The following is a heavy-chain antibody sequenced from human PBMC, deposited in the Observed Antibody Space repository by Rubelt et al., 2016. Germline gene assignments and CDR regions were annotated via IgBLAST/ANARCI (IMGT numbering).Heavy chain of an antibody. Sequence: RSLRLSCAASGFTFSDYAMHWVRQAPGKGLEWVAVISFDGSNEYYADSVKGRFTISRDSSKNTLYLQMNSLKIEDTAVYYCARRLRGSSWGIVDYWGQGNLVTVSS. CDR3: ARRLRGSSWGIVDY. J-gene: IGHJ4*02. V-gene: IGHV3-30*04. CDR1: GFTFSDYA. D-gene: IGHD6-13*01. CDR2: ISFDGSNE.